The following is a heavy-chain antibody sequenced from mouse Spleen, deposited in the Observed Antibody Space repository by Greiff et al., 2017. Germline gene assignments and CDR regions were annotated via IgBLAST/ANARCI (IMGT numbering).Heavy chain of an antibody. CDR1: GFTFSNYW. CDR2: IRLKSNNYAT. J-gene: IGHJ1*01. CDR3: TREILYWYFDV. Sequence: EVKVEESGGGLVQPGGSMKLSCVASGFTFSNYWMNWVRQSPEKGLEWVAEIRLKSNNYATHYAESVKGRFTISRDDSKSSVYLQMNNLRAEDTGIYYCTREILYWYFDVWGAGTTVTVSS. V-gene: IGHV6-6*02.